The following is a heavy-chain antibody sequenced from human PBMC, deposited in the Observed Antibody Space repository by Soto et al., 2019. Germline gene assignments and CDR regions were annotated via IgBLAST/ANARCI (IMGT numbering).Heavy chain of an antibody. CDR1: GGSISSSSYY. CDR3: ARPTLGYYDILTGYSYYFDY. Sequence: SETLSLTCTVSGGSISSSSYYWGWIRQPPGKGLEWIGSIYYSGSTYYNPSLKSRVTISVDTSKNQFSLKLSSVTAADTAVYYCARPTLGYYDILTGYSYYFDYWGQGTLVTVSS. V-gene: IGHV4-39*01. CDR2: IYYSGST. D-gene: IGHD3-9*01. J-gene: IGHJ4*02.